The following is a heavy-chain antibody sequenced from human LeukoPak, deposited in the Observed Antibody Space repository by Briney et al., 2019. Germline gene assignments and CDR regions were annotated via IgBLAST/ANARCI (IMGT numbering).Heavy chain of an antibody. V-gene: IGHV1-69*05. D-gene: IGHD5-24*01. J-gene: IGHJ3*02. CDR2: IIPIFGTA. CDR3: ARDPKRWLQPGAFDI. Sequence: SVKVSCKASGGTFSSYAISWVRQAPGQGLEWMGRIIPIFGTANYAQKFQGRVTITTDESTSTAYMELSSLRSEDTAVYYCARDPKRWLQPGAFDIWGKGTMVTVSS. CDR1: GGTFSSYA.